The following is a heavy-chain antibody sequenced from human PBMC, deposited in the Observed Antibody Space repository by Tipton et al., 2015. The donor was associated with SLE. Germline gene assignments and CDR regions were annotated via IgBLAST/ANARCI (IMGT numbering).Heavy chain of an antibody. V-gene: IGHV3-30*02. J-gene: IGHJ3*02. CDR2: TRNDGSKM. CDR3: ARVFSGSYYEAFDI. CDR1: GFSFSIYG. Sequence: SLRLSCAASGFSFSIYGMHWVRQAPGKGLEWVAFTRNDGSKMFYADSVKGRFTISRDNTKNTLYLQMNTLRAEDTAVYYCARVFSGSYYEAFDIWGQGTMVTVSS. D-gene: IGHD1-26*01.